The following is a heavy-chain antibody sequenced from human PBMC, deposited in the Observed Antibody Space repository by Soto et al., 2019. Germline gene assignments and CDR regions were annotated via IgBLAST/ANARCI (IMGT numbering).Heavy chain of an antibody. D-gene: IGHD1-26*01. CDR1: GFTFSSYA. V-gene: IGHV3-30-3*01. Sequence: LSLTCAASGFTFSSYAMHWVRQAPGKGLEWVAVISYDGSNKYYADSVKGRFTISRDNSKNTLYLQMNSLRAEDTAVYYCARDQMGATTDYYYGMDVWGQGTTVTVSS. CDR2: ISYDGSNK. J-gene: IGHJ6*02. CDR3: ARDQMGATTDYYYGMDV.